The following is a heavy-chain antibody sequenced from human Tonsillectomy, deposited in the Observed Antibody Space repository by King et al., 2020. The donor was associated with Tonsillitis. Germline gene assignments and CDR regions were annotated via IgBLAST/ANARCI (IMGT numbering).Heavy chain of an antibody. CDR2: INHSGST. D-gene: IGHD3-9*01. J-gene: IGHJ4*02. Sequence: VQLQQWGAGLLKPSETLSLTCAVYGGSFSDYYWSWIRQSPGKGLEWIGEINHSGSTSYNPSLKTRVTVSVATSKNQFSLKLSSVSAADTAVYYCALGYYDILPGSLKKFHYWGQGTLVTVSS. CDR3: ALGYYDILPGSLKKFHY. V-gene: IGHV4-34*01. CDR1: GGSFSDYY.